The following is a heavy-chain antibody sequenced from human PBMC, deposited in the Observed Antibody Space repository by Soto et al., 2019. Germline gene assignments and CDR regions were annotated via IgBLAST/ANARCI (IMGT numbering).Heavy chain of an antibody. V-gene: IGHV3-73*01. J-gene: IGHJ6*02. CDR2: IRSKANSYAT. Sequence: GGSLRLSCAASGFTFSGSAMHWVRQASGKGLEWVGRIRSKANSYATAYAASVKGRFTISRDDSKNTAYLQMNSLKTEDTAVYYCTRPNVDLVATGLDPHYYYYGMDVWGQGTTVTVSS. CDR3: TRPNVDLVATGLDPHYYYYGMDV. D-gene: IGHD5-12*01. CDR1: GFTFSGSA.